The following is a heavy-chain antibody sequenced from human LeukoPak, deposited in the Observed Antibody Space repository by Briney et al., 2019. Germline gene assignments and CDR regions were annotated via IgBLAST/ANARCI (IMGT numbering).Heavy chain of an antibody. J-gene: IGHJ3*02. D-gene: IGHD2-15*01. Sequence: PGGSLRLSCAASGFTFSNSYMSWVRQAPGKGLEWVSLIYPSGNIYYADSVKGRFTISRDNSKNTLYLQMNSLRAEDTAVYYCAKALGVWSVVAATTAFDIWGQGTMVIVSS. CDR2: IYPSGNI. V-gene: IGHV3-53*01. CDR1: GFTFSNSY. CDR3: AKALGVWSVVAATTAFDI.